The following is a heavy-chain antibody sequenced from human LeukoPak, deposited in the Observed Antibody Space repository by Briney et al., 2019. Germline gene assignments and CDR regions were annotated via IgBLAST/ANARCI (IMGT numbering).Heavy chain of an antibody. CDR2: IYYRGSA. CDR1: GGSISSSSYN. Sequence: PSETLSLTCTVSGGSISSSSYNWGWIRQPPGKGLEWIGTIYYRGSAYYNPALMSRVTISIDTSKNQFSLKVNSVTAADTAIYYCARHGIYSNSALDYWGQGTLVTVSS. V-gene: IGHV4-39*01. CDR3: ARHGIYSNSALDY. D-gene: IGHD6-6*01. J-gene: IGHJ4*02.